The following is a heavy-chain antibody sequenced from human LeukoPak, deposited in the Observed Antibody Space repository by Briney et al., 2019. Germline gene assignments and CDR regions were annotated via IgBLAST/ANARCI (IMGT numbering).Heavy chain of an antibody. CDR3: ATGGGHCSGGNCYSGFYFDF. J-gene: IGHJ4*02. D-gene: IGHD2-15*01. CDR2: ISGSGHHT. Sequence: GGSLRLSCAASGFTFSSYAMSWVRQAPGKGLEWVSAISGSGHHTYYADSVKGRFTISRDNSKNTLYLQMNTLRAEDTAVYYCATGGGHCSGGNCYSGFYFDFWGQGTLVTVSS. CDR1: GFTFSSYA. V-gene: IGHV3-23*01.